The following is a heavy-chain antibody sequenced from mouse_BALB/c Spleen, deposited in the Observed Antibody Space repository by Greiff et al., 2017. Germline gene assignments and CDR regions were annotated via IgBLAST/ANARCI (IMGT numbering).Heavy chain of an antibody. CDR3: ARRATVVAYYAMDY. CDR1: GYTFTSYW. V-gene: IGHV1-7*01. Sequence: VKLVESGAELAKPGASVKMSCKASGYTFTSYWMHWVKQRPGQGLEWIGYINPSTGYTEYNQKFKDKATLTADKSSSTAYMQLSSLTSEDSAVYYCARRATVVAYYAMDYWGQGTSVTVSS. CDR2: INPSTGYT. J-gene: IGHJ4*01. D-gene: IGHD1-1*01.